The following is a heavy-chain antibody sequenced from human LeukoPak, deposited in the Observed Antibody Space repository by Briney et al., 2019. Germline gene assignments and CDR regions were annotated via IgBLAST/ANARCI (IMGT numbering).Heavy chain of an antibody. CDR2: IYYSGST. D-gene: IGHD6-19*01. CDR3: ARHIAKGGGWYDTTYYYYYMDV. J-gene: IGHJ6*03. V-gene: IGHV4-59*08. Sequence: PSETLSLTCTVSGGSISSYCWSWIRQPPGKGLEWIGYIYYSGSTNYNPSLKSRVTISVDTSKNQFSLKLSSVTAADTAVYYCARHIAKGGGWYDTTYYYYYMDVWGKGTTVTVSS. CDR1: GGSISSYC.